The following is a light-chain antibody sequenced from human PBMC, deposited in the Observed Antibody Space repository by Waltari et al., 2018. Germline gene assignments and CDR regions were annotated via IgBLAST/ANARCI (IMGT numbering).Light chain of an antibody. CDR3: SSYTSNSPFAYNYV. V-gene: IGLV2-14*01. Sequence: QSALPQPASVSGSPGQSLTISCTGTSIDVSPYNYVSWYQQHPGKAPKLMIYDVSKRPSGVSTHCSGSKSGNTASLTISGLQAEDEADYYCSSYTSNSPFAYNYVFGTGTKVTVL. J-gene: IGLJ1*01. CDR1: SIDVSPYNY. CDR2: DVS.